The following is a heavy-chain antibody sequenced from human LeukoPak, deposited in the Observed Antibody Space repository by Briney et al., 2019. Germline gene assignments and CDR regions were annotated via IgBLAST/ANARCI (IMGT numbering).Heavy chain of an antibody. V-gene: IGHV3-66*01. CDR1: GFTVSSSY. CDR3: ARGKSGEDYFDY. CDR2: IYSGGST. D-gene: IGHD1-26*01. Sequence: PGGSLRLSCAASGFTVSSSYMSWVRQAPGKGLEWVSVIYSGGSTYYADSVKGRFTISRDNSKNTLYLQMNSLRAEDTAVYYCARGKSGEDYFDYWGQGTLVTVSS. J-gene: IGHJ4*02.